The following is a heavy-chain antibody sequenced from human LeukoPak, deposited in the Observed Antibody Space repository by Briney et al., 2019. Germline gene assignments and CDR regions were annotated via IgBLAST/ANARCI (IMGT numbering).Heavy chain of an antibody. V-gene: IGHV5-51*01. J-gene: IGHJ4*02. CDR2: IYPGDSDT. CDR1: GYSFSNYW. Sequence: PGESLKISCKGSGYSFSNYWIGWVRQMPGKGLEWMGIIYPGDSDTRYSPSFQGQVTISADKSISTAYLQWSSLKASDTAMYNCARHYYDYVWGSYGIDYWGQGTLVTVSS. D-gene: IGHD3-16*01. CDR3: ARHYYDYVWGSYGIDY.